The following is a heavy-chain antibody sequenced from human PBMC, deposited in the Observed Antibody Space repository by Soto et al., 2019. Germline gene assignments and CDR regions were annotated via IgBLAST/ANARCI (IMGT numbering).Heavy chain of an antibody. D-gene: IGHD3-10*01. V-gene: IGHV1-69*08. Sequence: QVQLVQSGAEVKKPGSSVKVSCKASGGTFSSYTISWVRQAPGQGLEWMGRIIPILGIANYAQKFQGRVKITADKSTSTAYMELSSLRSEDTAVYYCARDLVWFGELSSSYGMDVWGQGTTVTVSS. CDR3: ARDLVWFGELSSSYGMDV. CDR1: GGTFSSYT. CDR2: IIPILGIA. J-gene: IGHJ6*02.